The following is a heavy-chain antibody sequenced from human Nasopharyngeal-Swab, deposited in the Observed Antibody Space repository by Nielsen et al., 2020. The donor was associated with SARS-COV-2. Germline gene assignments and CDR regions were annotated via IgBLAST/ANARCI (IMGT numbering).Heavy chain of an antibody. Sequence: SETLSLPCTVSGGSISSYYWSRIRQPPGKGLEWIGYLYHSGSTNYNPSLKSRVTISVDTSKNQFSLKLSSVTAADTAVYYCAREFGVTFDYWGQGTLVTVSS. CDR1: GGSISSYY. D-gene: IGHD3-10*01. CDR2: LYHSGST. J-gene: IGHJ4*02. V-gene: IGHV4-59*01. CDR3: AREFGVTFDY.